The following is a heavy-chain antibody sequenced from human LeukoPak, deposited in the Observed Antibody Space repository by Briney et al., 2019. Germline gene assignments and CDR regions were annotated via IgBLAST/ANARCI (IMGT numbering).Heavy chain of an antibody. CDR1: GFTFSSYA. Sequence: GGSLRLSCAASGFTFSSYAMSWVRQAPGKGLEWVSAISGRGGSTFYADSVRGRFTISRDNSKNTLYLQMNSLRVEDAAVYYCARAPVTSCRGAYCYPFDYWGQGTLVTVSS. CDR3: ARAPVTSCRGAYCYPFDY. D-gene: IGHD2-21*01. J-gene: IGHJ4*02. V-gene: IGHV3-23*01. CDR2: ISGRGGST.